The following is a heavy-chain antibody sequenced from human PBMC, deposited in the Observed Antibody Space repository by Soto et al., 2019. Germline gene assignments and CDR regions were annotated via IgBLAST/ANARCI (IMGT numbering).Heavy chain of an antibody. Sequence: QVQLVQSGAEVKKPGSSVKVSCKASGGTFSSDSINWVRQAPGQGLEWMGGIIPIFGTANYAQKFQGRVTISADESASTVYMELSSLRSEDTALYYCATDASTWSRSHNWFDPWGQGTLVTVSS. CDR3: ATDASTWSRSHNWFDP. CDR1: GGTFSSDS. CDR2: IIPIFGTA. V-gene: IGHV1-69*01. D-gene: IGHD2-15*01. J-gene: IGHJ5*02.